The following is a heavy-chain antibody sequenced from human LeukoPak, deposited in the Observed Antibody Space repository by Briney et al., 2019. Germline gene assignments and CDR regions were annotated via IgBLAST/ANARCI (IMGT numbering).Heavy chain of an antibody. J-gene: IGHJ4*02. Sequence: SETLSLTCAVYGGSFSGYYWSWIRQPPGKGLEWIGEINHSGSTNYNPSLKSRVTISVDTSKNQFSLKLSSVTAADTAVDYCARVEIREQQLAHFDYWGQGTLVTVSS. CDR3: ARVEIREQQLAHFDY. CDR2: INHSGST. D-gene: IGHD6-13*01. V-gene: IGHV4-34*01. CDR1: GGSFSGYY.